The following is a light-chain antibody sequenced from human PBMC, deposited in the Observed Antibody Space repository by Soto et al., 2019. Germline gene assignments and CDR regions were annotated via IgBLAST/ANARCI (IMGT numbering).Light chain of an antibody. CDR3: QQYGSSPPIT. J-gene: IGKJ5*01. CDR2: GAS. Sequence: EIVLTQSPGTLSLSPGERATLSCRASQSVSSSYLAWYQQKPAQAPRLLIYGASSRATGIPDRFSGSGSGTDFTLTISRLEHADFAVYYCQQYGSSPPITFGQGTRLEI. CDR1: QSVSSSY. V-gene: IGKV3-20*01.